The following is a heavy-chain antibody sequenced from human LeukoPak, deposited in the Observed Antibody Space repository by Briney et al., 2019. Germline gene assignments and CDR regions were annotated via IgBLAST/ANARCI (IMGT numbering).Heavy chain of an antibody. CDR3: ARGRGYSYEGVGFGY. CDR2: IIPIFGTA. D-gene: IGHD5-18*01. CDR1: GGTFSSYA. Sequence: GASVKVSCKASGGTFSSYAISWVRQAPGQGLEWMGGIIPIFGTANYAQKFQGRVTITADESTSTAYMELSSLRSEDTAVYYCARGRGYSYEGVGFGYWGQGTLVTVSS. V-gene: IGHV1-69*13. J-gene: IGHJ4*02.